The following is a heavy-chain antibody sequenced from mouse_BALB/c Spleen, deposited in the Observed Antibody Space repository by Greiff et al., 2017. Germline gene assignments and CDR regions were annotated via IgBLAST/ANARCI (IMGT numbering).Heavy chain of an antibody. CDR3: AKGDYSAWFAY. CDR1: GFTFSSYA. Sequence: EVQRVESGGGLVKPGGSLKLSCAASGFTFSSYAMSWVRQTPEKRLEWVASISSGGSTYYPDSVKGRFTISSDNARNILYLQMSSLRSEDTAMYYCAKGDYSAWFAYWGQGTLVTVSA. CDR2: ISSGGST. V-gene: IGHV5-6-5*01. D-gene: IGHD1-1*01. J-gene: IGHJ3*01.